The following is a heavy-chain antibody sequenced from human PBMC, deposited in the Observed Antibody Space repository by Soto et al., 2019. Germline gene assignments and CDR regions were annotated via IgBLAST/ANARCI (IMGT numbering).Heavy chain of an antibody. CDR2: IWYDGSNK. J-gene: IGHJ4*02. V-gene: IGHV3-33*01. CDR3: ARDGGSHGPFYFDS. Sequence: VQLVESGGGVVQPGRSLRLSCAASGSAFSNYGMHWVRQAPGKGPEWVAVIWYDGSNKYYGESVKGRFSISRDNSKNTLYLDINRLRTEDTAVYYCARDGGSHGPFYFDSWGQGSLVIVSS. D-gene: IGHD3-16*01. CDR1: GSAFSNYG.